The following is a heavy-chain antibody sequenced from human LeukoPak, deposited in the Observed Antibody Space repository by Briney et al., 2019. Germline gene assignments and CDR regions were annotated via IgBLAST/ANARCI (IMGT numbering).Heavy chain of an antibody. D-gene: IGHD3-22*01. CDR3: ARPVYYDSSGPDAFDI. CDR2: INHSGST. V-gene: IGHV4-34*01. J-gene: IGHJ3*02. Sequence: QSSETLSLTCAVYGGSFSGYYWSWIRQPPGKGLEWIGEINHSGSTNYNPSLKSRVTISVDTSKNQFSLKLSSVTAADTAVYYCARPVYYDSSGPDAFDIWGQGTMVTVSS. CDR1: GGSFSGYY.